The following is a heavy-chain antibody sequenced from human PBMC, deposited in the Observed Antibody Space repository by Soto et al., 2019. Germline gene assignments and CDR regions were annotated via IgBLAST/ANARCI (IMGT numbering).Heavy chain of an antibody. CDR1: GFSFSNYV. D-gene: IGHD1-7*01. J-gene: IGHJ3*02. Sequence: PGGSLRLSCSASGFSFSNYVMNWVRQAPGKGLEWVSSISGTADNTFYADSVKGRFTISRDNSKNTLYLQMNSLRAEDVALYYCARRAITGSIKWGAFDIWGQWTVVTVSS. CDR2: ISGTADNT. V-gene: IGHV3-23*01. CDR3: ARRAITGSIKWGAFDI.